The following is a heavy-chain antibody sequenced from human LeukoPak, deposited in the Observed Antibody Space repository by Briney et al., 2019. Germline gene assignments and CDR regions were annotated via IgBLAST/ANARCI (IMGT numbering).Heavy chain of an antibody. CDR3: ARDLYGSSGYYYVD. D-gene: IGHD3-22*01. J-gene: IGHJ4*02. Sequence: PSETLSLTCTVSAGSISSSSYSWGWIRQPPGKGLEWIGSIYYSGSTYFNPSLKSRVTISVDTSKNQFSLKLSSVTAADTAVYYCARDLYGSSGYYYVDWGQGTLVTVSS. V-gene: IGHV4-39*07. CDR2: IYYSGST. CDR1: AGSISSSSYS.